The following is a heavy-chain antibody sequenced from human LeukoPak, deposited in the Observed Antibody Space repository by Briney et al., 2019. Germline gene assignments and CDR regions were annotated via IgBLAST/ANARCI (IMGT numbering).Heavy chain of an antibody. V-gene: IGHV4-59*01. CDR1: GGSISGYY. J-gene: IGHJ3*02. CDR3: ARAAPGFTYYYDSSGYYLDAFDI. Sequence: PSETLSLTCTVSGGSISGYYWSWIRQPPGKGLEWIGYIYYSGSTNYNPSLKSRVTISVDTSKNQFSLKLSSVTAADTAVYYCARAAPGFTYYYDSSGYYLDAFDIWGQGTMVTVSS. D-gene: IGHD3-22*01. CDR2: IYYSGST.